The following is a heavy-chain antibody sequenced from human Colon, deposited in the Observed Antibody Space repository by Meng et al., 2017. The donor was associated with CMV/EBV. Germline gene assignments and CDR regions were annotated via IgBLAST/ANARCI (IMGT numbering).Heavy chain of an antibody. CDR1: GFSLSSSGVG. CDR2: IYWDDDK. V-gene: IGHV2-5*02. Sequence: QITLKESGPMLVKSTQTLTLTCTFSGFSLSSSGVGVGWIRQPPGKALEWLALIYWDDDKTYNPSLKSRLTITKDTSKNQVVLTLTNVDPVDTATYYCARSDFWSGYTIYYFDYWGPGTLVTVS. J-gene: IGHJ4*02. CDR3: ARSDFWSGYTIYYFDY. D-gene: IGHD3-3*01.